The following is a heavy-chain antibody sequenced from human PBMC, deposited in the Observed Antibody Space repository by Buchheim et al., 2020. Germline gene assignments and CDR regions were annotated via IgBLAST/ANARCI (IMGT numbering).Heavy chain of an antibody. J-gene: IGHJ4*02. V-gene: IGHV3-7*01. CDR1: GFTFSTSW. CDR2: INQFGGQI. CDR3: TRDGQQPLDYYFDS. D-gene: IGHD6-13*01. Sequence: EVQLMESGGTLVQPGGSLRLSCAASGFTFSTSWMSWVRQAPGKGLDWVASINQFGGQIHYGDSVKGRFTISRDNAKNSLYLQMNSLRAEDTAVYYCTRDGQQPLDYYFDSWGQGTL.